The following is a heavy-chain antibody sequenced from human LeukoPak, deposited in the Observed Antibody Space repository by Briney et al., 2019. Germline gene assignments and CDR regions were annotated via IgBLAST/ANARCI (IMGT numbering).Heavy chain of an antibody. CDR2: IIPIFGTA. CDR1: GGTFSSYA. Sequence: SVKVSCKASGGTFSSYAISWVRQAPGQGLEWMGGIIPIFGTANYAQKFQGRVTITTDKSTSTAYMELSSLRSEDTAVYYCARGTWDSGSYYQLDYWGQGTLVTVSS. J-gene: IGHJ4*02. V-gene: IGHV1-69*05. CDR3: ARGTWDSGSYYQLDY. D-gene: IGHD1-26*01.